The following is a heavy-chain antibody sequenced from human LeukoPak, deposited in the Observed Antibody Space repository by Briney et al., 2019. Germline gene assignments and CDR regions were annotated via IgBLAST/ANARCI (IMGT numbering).Heavy chain of an antibody. CDR3: AREPYGSGTLDY. CDR1: GGSISSYY. D-gene: IGHD3-10*01. J-gene: IGHJ4*02. Sequence: PSETLSLTCTVSGGSISSYYWSWIRQPPGKGLEWIGYIYYSGSTNYNPSLKSRVTISVDTSKNQFSLKLSSVTAADTAEYYCAREPYGSGTLDYWGQGTLVTVSA. CDR2: IYYSGST. V-gene: IGHV4-59*01.